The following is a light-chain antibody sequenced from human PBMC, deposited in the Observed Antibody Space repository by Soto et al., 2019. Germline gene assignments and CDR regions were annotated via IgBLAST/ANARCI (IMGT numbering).Light chain of an antibody. CDR1: QGISNY. CDR3: QNYLGAPWT. Sequence: DIQMTQSPSSLSASVGDRVTITCRASQGISNYLVWYQQKPGKVPKLLIYAASTLLSWVPSRFSGSGSWTDFTLTISSLQPEDVATYSCQNYLGAPWTFGQGTKVEIK. J-gene: IGKJ1*01. V-gene: IGKV1-27*01. CDR2: AAS.